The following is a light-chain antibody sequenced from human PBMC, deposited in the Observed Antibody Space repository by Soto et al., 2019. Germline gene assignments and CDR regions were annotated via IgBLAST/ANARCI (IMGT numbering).Light chain of an antibody. J-gene: IGKJ2*01. CDR3: QQYGSSMYT. CDR2: GAS. V-gene: IGKV3-20*01. CDR1: QSVSSSY. Sequence: EIVLTQSPGTLSLSPGERATLSCRASQSVSSSYLAWYQQKPGQAPRLLIYGASSRATGIPDRFSGSGSGTDFNLTISRLEPEDCAVDYCQQYGSSMYTIGQGTKLEI.